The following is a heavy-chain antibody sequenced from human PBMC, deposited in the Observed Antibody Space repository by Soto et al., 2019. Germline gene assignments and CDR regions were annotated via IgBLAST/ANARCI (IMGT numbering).Heavy chain of an antibody. D-gene: IGHD2-2*01. V-gene: IGHV4-30-4*01. CDR1: GGSISSGDYY. Sequence: PSETLSLTCTVSGGSISSGDYYWSWIRQPPGKGLEWIGYIYYSGSTYYNPSLKSRVTISVDTSKNQFSLKLSSVTAADTAVYYCARHALLGSRSSTSCRQYNWFDPWGQGTLVTVSS. J-gene: IGHJ5*02. CDR3: ARHALLGSRSSTSCRQYNWFDP. CDR2: IYYSGST.